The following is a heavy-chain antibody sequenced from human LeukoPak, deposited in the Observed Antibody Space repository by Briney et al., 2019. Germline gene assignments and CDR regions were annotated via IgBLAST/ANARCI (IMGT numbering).Heavy chain of an antibody. CDR1: GFTFSSYG. D-gene: IGHD6-13*01. J-gene: IGHJ6*03. V-gene: IGHV3-30*02. Sequence: GGSLRLSCAASGFTFSSYGMHWVRQAPGKGLEWVAFIRYDGSNRYYADSVKGRFTISRDNSKNTLYLQMNSLRAEDTAVYYCAKDGYGYSSSWYFYYYMDVWGKGTTVTVSS. CDR2: IRYDGSNR. CDR3: AKDGYGYSSSWYFYYYMDV.